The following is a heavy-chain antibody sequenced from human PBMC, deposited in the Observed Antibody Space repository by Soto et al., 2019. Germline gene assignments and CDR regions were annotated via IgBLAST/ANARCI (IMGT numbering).Heavy chain of an antibody. V-gene: IGHV3-9*01. CDR1: GFTFGDYA. Sequence: PEGSLKLYCAASGFTFGDYAMHWVRQVPGKGLEWVSGFKWNSGDVGYADSVKGRFTISRDNARNSLYLQMNSLRPEDTAVYYCAKDRSSGSPYYGMDFWGQGTMVTVSS. J-gene: IGHJ6*02. CDR2: FKWNSGDV. D-gene: IGHD3-10*01. CDR3: AKDRSSGSPYYGMDF.